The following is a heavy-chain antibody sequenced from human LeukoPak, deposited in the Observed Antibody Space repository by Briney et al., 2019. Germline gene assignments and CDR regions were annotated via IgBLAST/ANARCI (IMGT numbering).Heavy chain of an antibody. V-gene: IGHV3-43*02. Sequence: GGSLRLSCAASGCSLDDYAMHWIRQPPGKGLEWVSLITGDGATMYHLDSVKGRFTISRDNSKNSLYLQMDSLTTKDTALYYCAQDLTAVGSPWFDPLGQGTLVTVSS. CDR2: ITGDGATM. CDR3: AQDLTAVGSPWFDP. J-gene: IGHJ5*02. CDR1: GCSLDDYA. D-gene: IGHD4-11*01.